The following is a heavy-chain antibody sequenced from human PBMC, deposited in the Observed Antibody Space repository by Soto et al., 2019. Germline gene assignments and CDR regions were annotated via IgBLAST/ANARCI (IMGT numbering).Heavy chain of an antibody. CDR3: ADLSLGYCSSTTCPPDY. Sequence: SVKVSCKASGGPFNTYAISWVRQAPGQGLEWMGGIIPVFGRVSYAQKFQGRVTITADDSTSTAYMELSSLRSDDTAIYYCADLSLGYCSSTTCPPDYWGQGTLVTVSS. J-gene: IGHJ4*02. V-gene: IGHV1-69*13. D-gene: IGHD2-2*01. CDR1: GGPFNTYA. CDR2: IIPVFGRV.